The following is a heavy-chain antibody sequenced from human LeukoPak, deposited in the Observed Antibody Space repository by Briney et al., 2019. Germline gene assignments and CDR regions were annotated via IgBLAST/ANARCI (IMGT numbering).Heavy chain of an antibody. J-gene: IGHJ6*03. CDR1: GYTFTSYY. Sequence: ASVKVSCKASGYTFTSYYMHWVRQAPGQGLEWMGIINPSGGSTSYAQKFQGRVTMTRDTSTSTVYMELSSLRSEDTAVYYCARDGIVGYYGSGSRGRHYYYYYYTDVWGKGTTVTISS. D-gene: IGHD3-10*01. CDR3: ARDGIVGYYGSGSRGRHYYYYYYTDV. CDR2: INPSGGST. V-gene: IGHV1-46*01.